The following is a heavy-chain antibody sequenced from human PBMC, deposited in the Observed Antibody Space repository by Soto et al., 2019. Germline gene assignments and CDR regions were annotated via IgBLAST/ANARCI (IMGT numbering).Heavy chain of an antibody. J-gene: IGHJ3*01. CDR2: ISNDGSDK. V-gene: IGHV3-30*18. CDR3: AKDQGIAASHGID. Sequence: QVQLVESGGGVVQPGTSLRLSYAASGFTFNNYGMHWVRQAPGTGLEWVAAISNDGSDKYYADSVKGRLTISRDNSKNTLYLQMDSLRAEDTAVYYCAKDQGIAASHGIDWGQGTMVTVSS. D-gene: IGHD6-13*01. CDR1: GFTFNNYG.